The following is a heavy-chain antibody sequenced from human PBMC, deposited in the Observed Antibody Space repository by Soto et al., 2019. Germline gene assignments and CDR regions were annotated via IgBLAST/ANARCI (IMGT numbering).Heavy chain of an antibody. CDR3: ARHLPFSGSYYAFDI. Sequence: GESLKISCKGSGYSFTSYWIDWVRQMPGKGLEWMGIIYPGDSDTRYSPSFQGQVTISADKSVSTAYLQWSSLKASDTAMYYCARHLPFSGSYYAFDIWGQGTMVTVSS. J-gene: IGHJ3*02. V-gene: IGHV5-51*01. D-gene: IGHD1-26*01. CDR1: GYSFTSYW. CDR2: IYPGDSDT.